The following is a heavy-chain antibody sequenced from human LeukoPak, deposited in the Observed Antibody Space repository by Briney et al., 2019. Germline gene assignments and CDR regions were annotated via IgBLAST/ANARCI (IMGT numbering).Heavy chain of an antibody. CDR3: ASGRYNSGGYFFDY. CDR2: INSDGSST. CDR1: GFTFSSYW. Sequence: GGPLRLSCAASGFTFSSYWIHWVRQAPGKGLVWVSRINSDGSSTSYADSVKGRFTISRDNAKNTLYLQMNSLRAEDTAVYFCASGRYNSGGYFFDYWGQGTLVTVSS. J-gene: IGHJ4*02. D-gene: IGHD2-15*01. V-gene: IGHV3-74*01.